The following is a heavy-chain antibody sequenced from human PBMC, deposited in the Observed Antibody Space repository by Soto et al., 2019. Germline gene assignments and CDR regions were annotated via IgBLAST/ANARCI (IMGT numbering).Heavy chain of an antibody. Sequence: SETLSLTCTVSGASIDSSAYYWAWIRQPPGKGLEWIGSIFYSGTAYYNPSLAGRVTMSVDTSKNQFSLKLSSVTAADTAVYYCASFIAARPGVWFDPWGQGTXVTVSS. V-gene: IGHV4-39*07. CDR2: IFYSGTA. CDR3: ASFIAARPGVWFDP. D-gene: IGHD6-6*01. CDR1: GASIDSSAYY. J-gene: IGHJ5*02.